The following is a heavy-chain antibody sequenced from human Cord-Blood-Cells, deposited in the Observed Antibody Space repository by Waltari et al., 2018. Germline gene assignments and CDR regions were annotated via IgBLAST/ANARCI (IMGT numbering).Heavy chain of an antibody. Sequence: QVQLVQSGAEVKKPEASVKVSCKVSGYTLHELPMHWVRQAPGKGLEWMGGFDPEDGETIYAQKFQGRVTMTEDTSTDTAYMELSSLRSEDTAVYYCATDALKKRDSSGYYYWGQGTLVTVSS. CDR3: ATDALKKRDSSGYYY. CDR2: FDPEDGET. CDR1: GYTLHELP. J-gene: IGHJ4*02. V-gene: IGHV1-24*01. D-gene: IGHD3-22*01.